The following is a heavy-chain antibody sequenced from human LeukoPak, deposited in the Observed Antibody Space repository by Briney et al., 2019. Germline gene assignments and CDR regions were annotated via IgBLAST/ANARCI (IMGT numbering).Heavy chain of an antibody. CDR2: ISYDGSNK. J-gene: IGHJ4*02. V-gene: IGHV3-30-3*01. D-gene: IGHD2-2*01. CDR1: GFTFSSYA. Sequence: GGSLRLSCAASGFTFSSYAMHWVRQAPGKGLEWVAVISYDGSNKYYADSVKGRFTISRDNSKNTLYLQMNSLRTEDTAVYFCARPPIYCSSTSCFQADYWGQGTLVTVSS. CDR3: ARPPIYCSSTSCFQADY.